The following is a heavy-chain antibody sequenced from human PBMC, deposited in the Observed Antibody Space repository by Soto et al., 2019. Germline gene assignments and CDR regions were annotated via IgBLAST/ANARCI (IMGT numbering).Heavy chain of an antibody. Sequence: QVQLVQSGAEVRKPGASVKVSCKASGYTFTSYGLTWVRQAPGQGLEWMGWISAHNGNTNYAQKLQGRVTMTTDTSTSTAYMELRSLGSDDTAVYYCASSREGGSGRYFDYWGQGTLVTVSS. D-gene: IGHD1-26*01. CDR2: ISAHNGNT. CDR1: GYTFTSYG. CDR3: ASSREGGSGRYFDY. J-gene: IGHJ4*02. V-gene: IGHV1-18*01.